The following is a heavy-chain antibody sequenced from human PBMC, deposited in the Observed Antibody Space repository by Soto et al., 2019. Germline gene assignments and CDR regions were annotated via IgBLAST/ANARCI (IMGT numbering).Heavy chain of an antibody. V-gene: IGHV3-30*18. Sequence: LRLSCVASGFTFSDFGMHWVRQGPGKGLEWLAVISEDAETDFHADSVKGRFTVSRDNFKETLYLQMNSLTTDDSGVYFCAKAPFRRPYYFYGMDVWGQGTTVTVYS. CDR3: AKAPFRRPYYFYGMDV. J-gene: IGHJ6*02. CDR1: GFTFSDFG. D-gene: IGHD3-10*01. CDR2: ISEDAETD.